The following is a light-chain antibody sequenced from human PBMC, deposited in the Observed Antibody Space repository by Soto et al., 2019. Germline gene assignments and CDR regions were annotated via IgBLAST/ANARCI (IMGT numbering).Light chain of an antibody. Sequence: QSVLTQPASVSGSPGQSITISCTGTISDVGGYDYVSWYQQHPGKAPKLMIYDVSNRPSGVSNRFSGSKSVNTASLTISGLQADDEADYYCSSYTTSSTYVFGTGTKVTVL. CDR3: SSYTTSSTYV. CDR2: DVS. J-gene: IGLJ1*01. CDR1: ISDVGGYDY. V-gene: IGLV2-14*01.